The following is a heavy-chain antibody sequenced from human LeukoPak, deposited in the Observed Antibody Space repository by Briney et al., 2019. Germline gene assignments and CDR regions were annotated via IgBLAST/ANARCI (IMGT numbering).Heavy chain of an antibody. V-gene: IGHV4-39*07. J-gene: IGHJ3*02. CDR3: ARGAYSFDT. Sequence: SETLSLTCTVSGGSISSSSYYWGWIRQPPGKGLEWIGSIYYSGSTYYNPSLQSRVAMSVDTSKNQFSLNLTSVTAADTAVYFCARGAYSFDTWGQGTMVTVSS. CDR2: IYYSGST. D-gene: IGHD2-21*01. CDR1: GGSISSSSYY.